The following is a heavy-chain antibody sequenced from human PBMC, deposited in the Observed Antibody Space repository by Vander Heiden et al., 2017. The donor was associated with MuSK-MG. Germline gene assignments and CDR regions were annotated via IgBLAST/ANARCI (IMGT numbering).Heavy chain of an antibody. D-gene: IGHD4-17*01. J-gene: IGHJ2*01. CDR1: GFTFSNSG. CDR2: ISSTSSFI. CDR3: AKDYGSYWYFDL. V-gene: IGHV3-21*01. Sequence: EVHLVESGGGLVKPGGSLSLSCAASGFTFSNSGMNWVRQAPGKGLEWISSISSTSSFIYYADSVKGRFTISRDNAKNSLYLQINNLRPEDTAVYYCAKDYGSYWYFDLWGRGTLVTVSS.